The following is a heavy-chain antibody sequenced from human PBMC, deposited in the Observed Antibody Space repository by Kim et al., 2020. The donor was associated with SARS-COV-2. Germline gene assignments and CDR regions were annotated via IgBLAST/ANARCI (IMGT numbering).Heavy chain of an antibody. CDR2: IYSGGST. CDR3: ASTYCGGDCYPTDYYYYGMDV. Sequence: GGSLRLSCAASGFTVSSNYMSWVRQAPGKGLEWVSVIYSGGSTYYADSVEGRFTISRDNSKNTRYLQMNSLRAEDMAVYYCASTYCGGDCYPTDYYYYGMDVWGQGTTVTVSS. J-gene: IGHJ6*02. D-gene: IGHD2-21*02. V-gene: IGHV3-53*01. CDR1: GFTVSSNY.